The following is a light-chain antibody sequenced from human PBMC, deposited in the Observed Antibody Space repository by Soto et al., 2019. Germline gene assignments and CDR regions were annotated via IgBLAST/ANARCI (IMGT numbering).Light chain of an antibody. J-gene: IGLJ1*01. Sequence: ALTQPASVSGSPGQSITISCTGTSSDVGGYNYVSWYQQHPGKAPKLMIYEVSNRPSGVSNRFSGSKSGNTASLTISGLQAEDEADYYCSSYTSSRLGVFGTGTKLTVL. CDR3: SSYTSSRLGV. CDR1: SSDVGGYNY. V-gene: IGLV2-14*01. CDR2: EVS.